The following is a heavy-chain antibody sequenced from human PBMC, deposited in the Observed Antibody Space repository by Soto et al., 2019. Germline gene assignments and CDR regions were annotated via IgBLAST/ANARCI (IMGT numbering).Heavy chain of an antibody. CDR3: ARGPAVTHRYFDY. CDR1: CGSISSGGYS. CDR2: IYHSGST. J-gene: IGHJ4*02. Sequence: SETLSLTCAVSCGSISSGGYSWSWIRQPPGKGLEWIGYIYHSGSTYYNPSLKSRVTISVDRSKNQFSLKLSSVTAADTAVYYCARGPAVTHRYFDYWGQGTLVTVSS. D-gene: IGHD4-17*01. V-gene: IGHV4-30-2*01.